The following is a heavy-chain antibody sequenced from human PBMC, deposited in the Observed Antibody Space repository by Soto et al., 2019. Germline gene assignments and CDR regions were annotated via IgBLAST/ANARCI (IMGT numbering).Heavy chain of an antibody. CDR2: INHSGST. J-gene: IGHJ5*02. Sequence: SSETLSLTCAVYGGSFSGYYWSWIRQPPGKGLEWIGEINHSGSTNYNPSLKSRVTISVDTSKNQFSLKLSSVTAADTAVYYCARCYMAAATHTWGFDPWGQGTLVTVSS. V-gene: IGHV4-34*01. CDR3: ARCYMAAATHTWGFDP. CDR1: GGSFSGYY. D-gene: IGHD6-13*01.